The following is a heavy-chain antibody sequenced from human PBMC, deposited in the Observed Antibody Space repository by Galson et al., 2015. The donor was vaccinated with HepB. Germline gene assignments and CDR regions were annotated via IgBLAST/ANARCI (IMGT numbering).Heavy chain of an antibody. CDR3: ATRTIAYYYYGMDV. CDR1: GYTLTELS. Sequence: SVKVSCKVSGYTLTELSMHWVRQAPGKGLEWMGGFDPEDGETIYAQKFQGRVTMTEDTSTDTAYMELSSLRSEDTAVYYCATRTIAYYYYGMDVWGQGTTVTVSS. D-gene: IGHD1-1*01. V-gene: IGHV1-24*01. J-gene: IGHJ6*02. CDR2: FDPEDGET.